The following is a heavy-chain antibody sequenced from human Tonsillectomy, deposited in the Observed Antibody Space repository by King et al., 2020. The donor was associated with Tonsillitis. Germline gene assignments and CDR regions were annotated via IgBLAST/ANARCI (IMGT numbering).Heavy chain of an antibody. Sequence: QLQESGPGLVKPSETLSRTCTVSGGSISSYYWSWIWQPAGKGLEWIGRIYTSGSTNYNLSLKSQVTMSVDTSKNQFSLKLSSVTAADTAVYYCAREFQSSRPLDYWGQGTLVTVSS. CDR1: GGSISSYY. V-gene: IGHV4-4*07. J-gene: IGHJ4*02. CDR2: IYTSGST. D-gene: IGHD6-13*01. CDR3: AREFQSSRPLDY.